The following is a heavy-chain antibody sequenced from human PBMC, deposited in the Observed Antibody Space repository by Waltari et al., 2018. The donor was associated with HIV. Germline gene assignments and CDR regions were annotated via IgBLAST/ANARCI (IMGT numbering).Heavy chain of an antibody. CDR1: GGAFNNYY. CDR2: INQSGGT. Sequence: QVQLHQWGAGLLKSSETLSLTCAVYGGAFNNYYWSWIRQSPGKGLEWIGEINQSGGTNYSQSLKSRVTISVDTSKNQFSLKLNSVTAADTAVYFCARGSLFHSGTYSPGWFDPWGQGTLVIVSS. D-gene: IGHD1-26*01. V-gene: IGHV4-34*01. J-gene: IGHJ5*02. CDR3: ARGSLFHSGTYSPGWFDP.